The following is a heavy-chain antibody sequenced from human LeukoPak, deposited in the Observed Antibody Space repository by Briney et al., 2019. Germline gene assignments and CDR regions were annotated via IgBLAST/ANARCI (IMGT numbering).Heavy chain of an antibody. D-gene: IGHD3-3*01. CDR1: GYTFTSYD. CDR2: MNPNSGNT. Sequence: ASVKVSCKASGYTFTSYDINWVRQATGQGLEWMGWMNPNSGNTGYAQKFQGRVTMTRNTSISTAYMELSSLRSEDTAVYYCARTLYYDFWSGYFRAPNWFDPWGQGTLVTVSS. V-gene: IGHV1-8*01. J-gene: IGHJ5*02. CDR3: ARTLYYDFWSGYFRAPNWFDP.